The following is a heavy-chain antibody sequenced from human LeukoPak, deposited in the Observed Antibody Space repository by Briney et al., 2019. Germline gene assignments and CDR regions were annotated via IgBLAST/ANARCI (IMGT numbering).Heavy chain of an antibody. CDR2: IYYSGST. V-gene: IGHV4-31*03. J-gene: IGHJ4*02. CDR3: ARDFGDGATAFDY. Sequence: SQTLSLTCTVSGGSISRGGYYWSWIRQHPGKGLEWIGYIYYSGSTYYNPSLKSRVTISVDTSKNQFSLKLSSVAAADTAVYYCARDFGDGATAFDYWGQGTLVTVSS. D-gene: IGHD3-3*01. CDR1: GGSISRGGYY.